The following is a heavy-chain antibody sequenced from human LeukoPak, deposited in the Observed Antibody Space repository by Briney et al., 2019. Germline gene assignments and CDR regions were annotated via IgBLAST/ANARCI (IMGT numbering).Heavy chain of an antibody. D-gene: IGHD1-26*01. J-gene: IGHJ4*02. Sequence: PSETLSLTCTVSGGSISSYYWSWIRQPPGKGLEWIGYIYYSGSTNYNPSLKSRVTISVGTSKNQFSLKLSSVTAADTAVYYCARDVGSGSYYYFDYWGQGTLVTVSS. CDR1: GGSISSYY. V-gene: IGHV4-59*01. CDR3: ARDVGSGSYYYFDY. CDR2: IYYSGST.